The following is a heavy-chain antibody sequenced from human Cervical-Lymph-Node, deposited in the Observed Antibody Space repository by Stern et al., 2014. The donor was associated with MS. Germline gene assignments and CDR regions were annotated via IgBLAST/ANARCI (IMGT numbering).Heavy chain of an antibody. J-gene: IGHJ2*01. CDR3: ARDSDYYGSGSRTPYWYFDL. CDR1: GYTFTGYY. D-gene: IGHD3-10*01. V-gene: IGHV1-2*04. Sequence: VQLVQSGAEVKKPGASVKVSCKASGYTFTGYYMHWVRQAPGQGLEWMGWINPNSGGTNYAQKFQGWVTMTRDTSISTAYMELSRLRSDDTAVYYCARDSDYYGSGSRTPYWYFDLWGRGTLVTVSS. CDR2: INPNSGGT.